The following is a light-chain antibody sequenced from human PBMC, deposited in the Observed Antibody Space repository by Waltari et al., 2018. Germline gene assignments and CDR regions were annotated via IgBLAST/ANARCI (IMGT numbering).Light chain of an antibody. V-gene: IGKV3-11*01. CDR1: QSVRSF. Sequence: EIVLTQSPATLSLSPGERATLSCRASQSVRSFLAWYQQKPGQAPRLLIHDASNRATGIPVRFSCSGSGTDFTLTISSLEPEDFAVYYCQQRINWPLTFGGGTKVEIK. J-gene: IGKJ4*01. CDR2: DAS. CDR3: QQRINWPLT.